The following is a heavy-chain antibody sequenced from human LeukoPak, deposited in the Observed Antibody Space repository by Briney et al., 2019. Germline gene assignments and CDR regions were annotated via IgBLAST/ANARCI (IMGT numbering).Heavy chain of an antibody. CDR2: MKGDGSEK. Sequence: GGSLRLSCAASGFTFSSYNMNWVRQAPGKGLEWVASMKGDGSEKYYVDSVKGRFSISRDNTKNSLYLQMNSLRAEDTAVYYCARAPGSYFDYWGQGTLITVSS. V-gene: IGHV3-7*01. D-gene: IGHD1-26*01. CDR1: GFTFSSYN. CDR3: ARAPGSYFDY. J-gene: IGHJ4*02.